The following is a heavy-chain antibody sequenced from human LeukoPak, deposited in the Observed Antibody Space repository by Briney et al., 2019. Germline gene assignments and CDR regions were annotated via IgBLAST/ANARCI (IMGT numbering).Heavy chain of an antibody. CDR1: GFTFSSYG. CDR2: IRYDGSNK. J-gene: IGHJ4*02. CDR3: AKDPRRKVLLWFGELSRYFDY. D-gene: IGHD3-10*01. V-gene: IGHV3-30*02. Sequence: GGSLRLSCAASGFTFSSYGMHWVRQAPGKGLEWVAFIRYDGSNKYYADSVKGRFTISRDNSKNTLYLQMNSLRAEDTAVYYCAKDPRRKVLLWFGELSRYFDYWGQGTLVTVSS.